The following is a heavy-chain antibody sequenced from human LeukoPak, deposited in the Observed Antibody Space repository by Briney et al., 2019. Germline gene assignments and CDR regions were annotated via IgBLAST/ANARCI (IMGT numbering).Heavy chain of an antibody. Sequence: PSQTLSLTCTVSGGSISSGSYYWSWIRQPAGKGLEWIGRIYTSGSTNYNPSLKSRVTISVDTSKNQFSLKLSSVTAADTAVYYCAREDAEGELLNSFDYWGQGTLVTVSS. D-gene: IGHD3-16*01. CDR2: IYTSGST. J-gene: IGHJ4*02. V-gene: IGHV4-61*02. CDR3: AREDAEGELLNSFDY. CDR1: GGSISSGSYY.